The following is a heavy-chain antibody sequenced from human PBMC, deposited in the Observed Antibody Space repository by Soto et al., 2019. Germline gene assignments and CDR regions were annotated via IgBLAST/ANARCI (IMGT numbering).Heavy chain of an antibody. CDR1: GGTFSSYT. Sequence: QVQLVQSGAEVKKPGSSVKVSCKASGGTFSSYTISWVRQAPGQGLEWMGRIIPILGIANYAQKFQGRVTITADNSTSTAYMELSSLRSEDTAVYYCARDVSGCSSTSCYALDYGDYESLYWYFDLWGRGTLVTVSS. CDR2: IIPILGIA. CDR3: ARDVSGCSSTSCYALDYGDYESLYWYFDL. V-gene: IGHV1-69*08. J-gene: IGHJ2*01. D-gene: IGHD2-2*01.